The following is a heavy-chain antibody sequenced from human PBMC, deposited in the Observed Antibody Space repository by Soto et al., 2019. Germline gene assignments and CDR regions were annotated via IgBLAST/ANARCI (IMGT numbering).Heavy chain of an antibody. Sequence: GGSLRLSCAASGFTVSSNYMSWVRQAPGKGLEWVSVIYSGGSTYYADSVKGRFTISRDNSKNTLYLQMNSLRAEDTAVYYCAREGYYDRSRYHPSGQGTLDIGSS. D-gene: IGHD3-22*01. J-gene: IGHJ5*02. CDR3: AREGYYDRSRYHP. CDR1: GFTVSSNY. V-gene: IGHV3-53*01. CDR2: IYSGGST.